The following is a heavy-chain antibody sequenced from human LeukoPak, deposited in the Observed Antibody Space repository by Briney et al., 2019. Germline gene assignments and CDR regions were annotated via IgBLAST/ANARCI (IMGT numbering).Heavy chain of an antibody. D-gene: IGHD3-3*01. CDR2: ISSSSSTI. J-gene: IGHJ5*02. CDR1: GFTFSSYS. Sequence: GGSLRLSCAASGFTFSSYSMNWVRQAPGKGLEWVSYISSSSSTIYYADSVKGRFTISRDNAKNSLYLQMNSLRAEDTAVYYCARGQDYDFWSGYNWFDPWGQGTLVTVSP. V-gene: IGHV3-48*01. CDR3: ARGQDYDFWSGYNWFDP.